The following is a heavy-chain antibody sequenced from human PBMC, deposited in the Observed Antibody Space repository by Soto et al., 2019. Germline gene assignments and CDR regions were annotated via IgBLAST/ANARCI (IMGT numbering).Heavy chain of an antibody. CDR1: GYSFTSYW. Sequence: PGESLKISCKGSGYSFTSYWIGWVRQMPGKGLEWMGIIYPGDYATRDSPSVKGQDTISADTSISTADLQGSSLKASDTAMYYCARHIGEVGATRLDYWGQGTLVTVSS. D-gene: IGHD1-26*01. CDR2: IYPGDYAT. CDR3: ARHIGEVGATRLDY. V-gene: IGHV5-51*01. J-gene: IGHJ4*02.